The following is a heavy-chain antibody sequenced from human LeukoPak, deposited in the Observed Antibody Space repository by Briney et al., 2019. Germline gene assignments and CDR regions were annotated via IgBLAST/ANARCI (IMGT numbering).Heavy chain of an antibody. Sequence: GGSLRLSCAASGFIVSSNYMSWVRQAPGKGLEWVSILYSGGNTYYADSVKGRFIISRDNSNNTLYLQMNSLRTEDTAVYYCARVGITLFGVVIPWGQGTLVTVSS. CDR1: GFIVSSNY. D-gene: IGHD3-3*01. CDR3: ARVGITLFGVVIP. V-gene: IGHV3-53*01. J-gene: IGHJ4*02. CDR2: LYSGGNT.